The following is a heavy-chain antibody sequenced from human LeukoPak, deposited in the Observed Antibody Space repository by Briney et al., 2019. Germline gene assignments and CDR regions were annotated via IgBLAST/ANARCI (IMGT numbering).Heavy chain of an antibody. CDR2: IYYSGST. Sequence: PSETLSLTCTVSGGSISSYYWSWLRRPPGKGLEWIGYIYYSGSTNYDPSLKSRVTISVDTSKNQFSLKLSSVTAADTAVYYCARGGYGFYGYWGQGTLVTVPS. D-gene: IGHD5-18*01. V-gene: IGHV4-59*01. CDR3: ARGGYGFYGY. J-gene: IGHJ4*02. CDR1: GGSISSYY.